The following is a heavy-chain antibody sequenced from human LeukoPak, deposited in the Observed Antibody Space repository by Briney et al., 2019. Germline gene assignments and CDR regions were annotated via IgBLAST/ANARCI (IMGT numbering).Heavy chain of an antibody. CDR1: GFTFNTYS. CDR3: ARDLLSAFDV. CDR2: ISSSSSYI. Sequence: GGSLRLSCAGSGFTFNTYSMTWVRQAPGKGLEWVSYISSSSSYIYYADSMKGRFTISRDNAKNSLYLQMNSLRAEDTAVYYCARDLLSAFDVWGQGTMVTISS. D-gene: IGHD2/OR15-2a*01. V-gene: IGHV3-21*01. J-gene: IGHJ3*01.